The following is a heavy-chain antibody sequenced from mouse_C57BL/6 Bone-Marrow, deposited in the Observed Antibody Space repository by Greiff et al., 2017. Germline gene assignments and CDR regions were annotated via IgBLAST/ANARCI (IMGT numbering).Heavy chain of an antibody. CDR1: GYTFTSYG. J-gene: IGHJ2*01. CDR2: IYPRSGNT. D-gene: IGHD4-1*01. Sequence: QVQLKESGAELARPGASVKLSCKASGYTFTSYGISWVKQRTGQGLEWIGEIYPRSGNTYYNEKFKGKATLTADKSSSTAYMELRSLTSEDSAVYFCARRRGNWDDYWGQGTTLTVSS. CDR3: ARRRGNWDDY. V-gene: IGHV1-81*01.